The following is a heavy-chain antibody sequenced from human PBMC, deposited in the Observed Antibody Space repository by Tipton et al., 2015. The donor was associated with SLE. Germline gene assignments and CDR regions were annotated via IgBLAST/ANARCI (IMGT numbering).Heavy chain of an antibody. D-gene: IGHD6-13*01. CDR2: IYYSGST. V-gene: IGHV4-39*01. J-gene: IGHJ3*02. CDR1: SGSISSSSHY. Sequence: TLSLTCSVSSGSISSSSHYWGWIRQPPGKGLEWIGNIYYSGSTYYNPSLKSRVTIFVDTSENQFSLELSSVTAADTAVYYCARGSNYAFDIWGQGTMVTVSS. CDR3: ARGSNYAFDI.